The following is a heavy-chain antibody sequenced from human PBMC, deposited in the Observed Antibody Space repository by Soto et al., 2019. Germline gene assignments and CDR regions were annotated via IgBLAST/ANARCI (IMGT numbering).Heavy chain of an antibody. V-gene: IGHV1-3*05. CDR1: GYTFTSYA. CDR3: ARSSGWYVWFDP. CDR2: INAGNGNT. J-gene: IGHJ5*02. Sequence: QVQLVQSGAEEKKPGASVKVSCKASGYTFTSYAMHWVRQAPGQRLEWMGWINAGNGNTKYSQKFQGRDTITRDTSACTAYMELSSLRSEDTAVYYCARSSGWYVWFDPWGQGTLVTVSS. D-gene: IGHD6-13*01.